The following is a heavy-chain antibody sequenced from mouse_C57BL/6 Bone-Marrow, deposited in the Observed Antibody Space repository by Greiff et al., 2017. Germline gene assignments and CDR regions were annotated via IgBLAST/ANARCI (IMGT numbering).Heavy chain of an antibody. J-gene: IGHJ1*03. CDR1: GYTFTSYW. CDR3: ARLGDGYWYFDV. CDR2: INPSNGGT. V-gene: IGHV1-53*01. Sequence: QVQLQQPGTELVKPGASVKLSCKASGYTFTSYWLHWVKQRPGQGLEWIGNINPSNGGTNYHEKFKSKATLTVDKSSRSAYMQLSNLATEDSAVYYCARLGDGYWYFDVWGTGTTVTVSS. D-gene: IGHD1-1*01.